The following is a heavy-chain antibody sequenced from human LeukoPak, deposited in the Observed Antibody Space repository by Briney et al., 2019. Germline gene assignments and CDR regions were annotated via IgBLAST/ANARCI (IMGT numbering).Heavy chain of an antibody. CDR3: AREERITMIVVVYFDY. CDR2: IYHSGST. CDR1: GGSISSSSYY. Sequence: SETLSLTCTVSGGSISSSSYYWGWIRQPPGKGLEWIGSIYHSGSTYYNPSLKSRVTISVDTSKNQFSLKLSSVTAADTAVYYCAREERITMIVVVYFDYWGQGTLVTVSS. V-gene: IGHV4-39*07. J-gene: IGHJ4*02. D-gene: IGHD3-22*01.